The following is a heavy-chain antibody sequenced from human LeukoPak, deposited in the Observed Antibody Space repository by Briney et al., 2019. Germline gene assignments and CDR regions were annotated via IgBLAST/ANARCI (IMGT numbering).Heavy chain of an antibody. D-gene: IGHD2-2*01. J-gene: IGHJ4*02. V-gene: IGHV4-39*01. Sequence: SETLSLTCTVSGGSISSSSYYWGWIRQPPGKGLEWIGSIYYSGSTYYNPSLKSRVTISVDTSKNQFSLKLSSVTAADTAVYYCARQLVPAAHFDYWGQGTLVTVSS. CDR3: ARQLVPAAHFDY. CDR2: IYYSGST. CDR1: GGSISSSSYY.